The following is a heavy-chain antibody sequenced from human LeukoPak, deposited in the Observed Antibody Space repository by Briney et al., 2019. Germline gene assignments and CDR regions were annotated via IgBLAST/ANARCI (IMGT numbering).Heavy chain of an antibody. CDR2: ISASGGST. CDR3: AKGASASRHFDY. D-gene: IGHD1-26*01. CDR1: GFTFSNCA. Sequence: GGSLRLSCVASGFTFSNCAMNWVRQAPGKGLEWVSDISASGGSTNYADAVKGRFTISRDNSKNTLYLQMNSLRAEDAAVYYCAKGASASRHFDYWGQGTLVTVSS. V-gene: IGHV3-23*01. J-gene: IGHJ4*02.